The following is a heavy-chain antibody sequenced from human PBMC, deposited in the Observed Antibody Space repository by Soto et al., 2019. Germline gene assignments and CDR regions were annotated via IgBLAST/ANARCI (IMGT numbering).Heavy chain of an antibody. D-gene: IGHD2-21*02. CDR1: GGSISSGSYY. CDR2: IYYSGST. V-gene: IGHV4-61*01. J-gene: IGHJ4*02. Sequence: ASETLSLTCTVSGGSISSGSYYWSWIRQPPGKGLEWIGYIYYSGSTNYNPSLKSRVTISVDTSKNQFSLKLSSVTAADTAVYYCARCGGGDCSVFDYWGQGTLVTVSS. CDR3: ARCGGGDCSVFDY.